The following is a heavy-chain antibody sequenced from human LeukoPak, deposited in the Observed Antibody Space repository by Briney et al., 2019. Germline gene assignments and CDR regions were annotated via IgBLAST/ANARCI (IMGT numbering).Heavy chain of an antibody. J-gene: IGHJ3*02. D-gene: IGHD3-16*01. Sequence: PGGSLRLSCAASGFTFSSYEMHWVRQAPGKGLEWVAFISYDGSSKYHADSVKGRFTISRDNSKNTLYLQMNSLRTEDTAVYYCARDHIVMTRSDAFDIWGQGTMVTVSS. CDR1: GFTFSSYE. CDR3: ARDHIVMTRSDAFDI. V-gene: IGHV3-30-3*01. CDR2: ISYDGSSK.